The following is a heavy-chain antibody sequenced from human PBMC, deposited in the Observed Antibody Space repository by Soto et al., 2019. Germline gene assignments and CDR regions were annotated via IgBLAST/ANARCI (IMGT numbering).Heavy chain of an antibody. V-gene: IGHV1-18*01. D-gene: IGHD3-3*01. Sequence: ASVKVSCKASGYTFSNFGLSWVRQSPLQWLEWMGWISPSNGQTIYAQNFHGRVTMTTDTSTATAHMELRSLISDDTAVYYCARVIMIFGVANLGSYFDYWGQGTRVTVSS. J-gene: IGHJ4*02. CDR2: ISPSNGQT. CDR1: GYTFSNFG. CDR3: ARVIMIFGVANLGSYFDY.